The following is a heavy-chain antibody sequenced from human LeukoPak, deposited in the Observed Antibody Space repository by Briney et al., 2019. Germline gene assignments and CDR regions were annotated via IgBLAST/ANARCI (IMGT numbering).Heavy chain of an antibody. CDR2: ISTSSRYI. V-gene: IGHV3-21*01. CDR3: ARADYRSSSCSLRRKCLGP. J-gene: IGHJ5*02. Sequence: GGSLRLSCAASGYTFSKYHINWVRQAPGKGLEWVSSISTSSRYIYYKDSVRGRFTISRDDAKNSLYLEMNSLRAEDTAVYYCARADYRSSSCSLRRKCLGPWDQGPLVTVSS. D-gene: IGHD2-2*01. CDR1: GYTFSKYH.